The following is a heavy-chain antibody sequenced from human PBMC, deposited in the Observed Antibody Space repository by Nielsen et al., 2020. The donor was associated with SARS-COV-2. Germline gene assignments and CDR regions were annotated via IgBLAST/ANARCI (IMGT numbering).Heavy chain of an antibody. CDR2: YYSGTT. CDR1: GASIRRGDYY. V-gene: IGHV4-30-4*01. Sequence: SETLSLTCSVSGASIRRGDYYWSWIRQPPGAGLEWIASYYSGTTYYDPSLMSRLTLSVDTSRNQLSLRLSSVTAADSAVYFCAARDYYGSTAVAFWGQGTLVTVSS. D-gene: IGHD3-10*01. CDR3: AARDYYGSTAVAF. J-gene: IGHJ4*02.